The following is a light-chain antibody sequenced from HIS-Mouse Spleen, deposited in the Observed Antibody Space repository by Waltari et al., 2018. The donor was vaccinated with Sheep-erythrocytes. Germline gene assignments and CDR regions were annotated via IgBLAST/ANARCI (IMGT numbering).Light chain of an antibody. J-gene: IGKJ1*01. CDR2: DAS. CDR1: QGISSA. V-gene: IGKV1D-13*01. Sequence: AIQLTQSPSSLSASVGDRVTITCRACQGISSALAWYQPKPGKVPKHLIYDASSLESGVPASCSGSGSGTDFTLTISSLQPEDFATYYCQQFNNYPRTFGQGTKVEIK. CDR3: QQFNNYPRT.